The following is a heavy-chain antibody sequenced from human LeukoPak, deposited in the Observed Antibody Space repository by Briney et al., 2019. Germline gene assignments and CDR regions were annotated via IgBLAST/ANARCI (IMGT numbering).Heavy chain of an antibody. D-gene: IGHD3-10*01. CDR2: INPNSGGT. CDR1: GYTFTGYY. J-gene: IGHJ6*03. Sequence: GASVKVSCKASGYTFTGYYMHWVRQAPGQGLEWMGWINPNSGGTNYAQKFQGRVTMTRDTSTSTVYMELSSLRSEDTAVYYCASYYGSGSYPYYYYYYMDVWGKGTTVTVSS. CDR3: ASYYGSGSYPYYYYYYMDV. V-gene: IGHV1-2*02.